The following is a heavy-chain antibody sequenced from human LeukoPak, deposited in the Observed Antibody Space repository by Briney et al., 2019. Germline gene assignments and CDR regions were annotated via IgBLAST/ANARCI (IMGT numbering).Heavy chain of an antibody. Sequence: QAGGSLRLSCAASGFTFSDYYMSWIRQAPGKGLEWVSAISGSGGSTYYADSVKGRFTISRDNSKNTLYLQMSSLRAEDTAVYYCVKDPLRWNDVPYFDYWGQGTLVTVSS. CDR3: VKDPLRWNDVPYFDY. CDR1: GFTFSDYY. J-gene: IGHJ4*02. D-gene: IGHD1-1*01. V-gene: IGHV3-64D*06. CDR2: ISGSGGST.